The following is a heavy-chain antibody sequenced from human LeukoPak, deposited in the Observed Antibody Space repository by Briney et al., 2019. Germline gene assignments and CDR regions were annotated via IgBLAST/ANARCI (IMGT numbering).Heavy chain of an antibody. J-gene: IGHJ6*02. CDR2: TIPIFGTA. D-gene: IGHD2-21*02. CDR1: GGTFSSYA. CDR3: ARGVVTAIRYYYYGMDV. V-gene: IGHV1-69*13. Sequence: GASVKVSCKASGGTFSSYAISWVRQAPGQGLEWMGGTIPIFGTANYAQKFQGRVTITADESTSTAYMELSSLRSEDTAVYYCARGVVTAIRYYYYGMDVWGQGTTVTVSS.